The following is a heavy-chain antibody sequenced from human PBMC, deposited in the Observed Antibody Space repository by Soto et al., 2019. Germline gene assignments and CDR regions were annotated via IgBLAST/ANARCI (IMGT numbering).Heavy chain of an antibody. CDR2: INHSGST. CDR3: ARVAERYCTNGVCYTRRGYYYYGMDV. J-gene: IGHJ6*02. V-gene: IGHV4-34*01. CDR1: GGSFSGYY. Sequence: SETLSLTCAVYGGSFSGYYWSWIRQPPGKGLEWIGEINHSGSTNYNPSLKSRVTISVDTSKNQFSLKLSSVTAADTAVYYCARVAERYCTNGVCYTRRGYYYYGMDVWGQGITVTVSS. D-gene: IGHD2-8*01.